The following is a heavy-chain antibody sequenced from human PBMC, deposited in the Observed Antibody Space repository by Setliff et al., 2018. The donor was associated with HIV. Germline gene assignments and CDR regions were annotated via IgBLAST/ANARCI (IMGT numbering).Heavy chain of an antibody. Sequence: GGSLRLSCEVSGVTLDTSDIHWVRQAPGMGFEWVSSFTGGFAYYADSVKGRFSISKDNVKNILYLQMNSLRVDDMAMYYCAKDGSVRGSGFKGASDIWG. CDR2: FTGGFA. V-gene: IGHV3-23*01. CDR1: GVTLDTSD. D-gene: IGHD6-19*01. CDR3: AKDGSVRGSGFKGASDI. J-gene: IGHJ3*02.